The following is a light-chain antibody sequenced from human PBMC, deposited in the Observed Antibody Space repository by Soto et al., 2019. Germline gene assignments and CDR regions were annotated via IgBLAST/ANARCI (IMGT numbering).Light chain of an antibody. J-gene: IGKJ5*01. CDR3: QQRSNWPIT. CDR2: GAS. Sequence: EVVWTQSPGTRSLSPGERATRSCRASQSVSSSYLAWYQQKPGQAPRLLIYGASSRATGIPARFSGSGSGTDFTLTISSLEPEDFAVYYCQQRSNWPITFGQGTRLEI. CDR1: QSVSSSY. V-gene: IGKV3D-20*02.